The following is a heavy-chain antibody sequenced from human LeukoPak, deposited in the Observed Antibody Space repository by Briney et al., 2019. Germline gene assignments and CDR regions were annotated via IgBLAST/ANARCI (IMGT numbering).Heavy chain of an antibody. Sequence: GGSLRLSCAASGFTFSGSAMHWVRQASGKGLEWIGRIRSKANSYATTYATSVKGRFTISRDDSKNTAYLQMNSLKAEDTAVYYCTSSKQGSPYYWGQGTLVTVSS. CDR2: IRSKANSYAT. J-gene: IGHJ4*02. CDR1: GFTFSGSA. CDR3: TSSKQGSPYY. D-gene: IGHD6-13*01. V-gene: IGHV3-73*01.